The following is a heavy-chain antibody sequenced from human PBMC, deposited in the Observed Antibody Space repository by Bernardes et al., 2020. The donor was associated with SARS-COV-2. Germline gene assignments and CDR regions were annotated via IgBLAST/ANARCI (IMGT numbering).Heavy chain of an antibody. CDR3: ARDPGGFTMVRVNWFDP. V-gene: IGHV1-18*01. CDR1: GYTFTSYG. D-gene: IGHD3-10*01. CDR2: ISAYNGNT. J-gene: IGHJ5*02. Sequence: ASVKVSCKASGYTFTSYGISWVRQAPGQGLEWMGWISAYNGNTNYAQKLQGRVTMTTDTSTSTAYMELRSLRSDDTAVYYCARDPGGFTMVRVNWFDPWGQGTLVTVSS.